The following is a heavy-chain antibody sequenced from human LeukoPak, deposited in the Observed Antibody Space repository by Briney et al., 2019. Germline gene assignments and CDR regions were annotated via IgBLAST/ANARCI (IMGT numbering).Heavy chain of an antibody. CDR2: IYYSGST. Sequence: SETLSLTCTVSGGSISSYYWSWIRQPPGKGLEWIGYIYYSGSTNYYPSLKSRVTVSVDTSKNQFSLKLSSVTAADTAVYYCARGPTEGWLVSYYYYGMDVWGQGTTVTVSS. CDR3: ARGPTEGWLVSYYYYGMDV. J-gene: IGHJ6*02. CDR1: GGSISSYY. D-gene: IGHD6-19*01. V-gene: IGHV4-59*12.